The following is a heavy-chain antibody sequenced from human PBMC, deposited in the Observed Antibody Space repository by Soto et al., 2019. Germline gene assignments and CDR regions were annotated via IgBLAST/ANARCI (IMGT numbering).Heavy chain of an antibody. J-gene: IGHJ6*03. V-gene: IGHV4-31*03. CDR2: IYYSGST. D-gene: IGHD5-12*01. Sequence: QVQLQESGPGLVKPSQTLSLTCTVSGGSISSGCYYWSWIRQHPGKGLEWIGYIYYSGSTYYNPSLKSRVTMSVDTSENQFSLRLSSVTAADTAVYYCARKDSGYADYMDVWCKGTTVTVSS. CDR3: ARKDSGYADYMDV. CDR1: GGSISSGCYY.